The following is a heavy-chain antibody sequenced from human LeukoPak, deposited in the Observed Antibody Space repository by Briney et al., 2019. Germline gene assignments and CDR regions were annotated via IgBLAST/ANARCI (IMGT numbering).Heavy chain of an antibody. CDR1: GGSISPYY. J-gene: IGHJ4*02. V-gene: IGHV4-59*01. D-gene: IGHD2-15*01. Sequence: SETLSLTCTVSGGSISPYYWSWIRQPPGKGLEWIACITHSGSTVYNPSLKSRATISLDTSKKQFSLKLSSVTTADTALYYCARENYSLDYWGQGTLVTVSS. CDR2: ITHSGST. CDR3: ARENYSLDY.